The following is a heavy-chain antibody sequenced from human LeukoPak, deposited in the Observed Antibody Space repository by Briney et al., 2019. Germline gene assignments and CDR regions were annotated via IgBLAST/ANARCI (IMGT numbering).Heavy chain of an antibody. J-gene: IGHJ5*02. Sequence: GGSLRLSCAASGFTFSNAWMSWVRQAPGKGLEWVGQINKEDKGYATATAYAASVQGRFTISRDDSINTAYLQMKSLKTEDTALYYCTRDSGTYNLFDPWGQGTLVTVYS. CDR3: TRDSGTYNLFDP. D-gene: IGHD1-26*01. CDR1: GFTFSNAW. V-gene: IGHV3-73*01. CDR2: INKEDKGYATAT.